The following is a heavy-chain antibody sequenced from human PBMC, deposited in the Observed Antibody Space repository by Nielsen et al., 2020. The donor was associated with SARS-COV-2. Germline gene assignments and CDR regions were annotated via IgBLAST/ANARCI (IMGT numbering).Heavy chain of an antibody. Sequence: SDLLSSTCTVLGGSISPYYWNWIRQPPGKGLEWIGYIYYSGSTNYNPSPKSRVTISVHTSKNQFSLKLSSVTAADTAVYYCARRIGGWFDPWGQGTLVTVSS. J-gene: IGHJ5*02. D-gene: IGHD1-26*01. CDR1: GGSISPYY. CDR3: ARRIGGWFDP. V-gene: IGHV4-59*13. CDR2: IYYSGST.